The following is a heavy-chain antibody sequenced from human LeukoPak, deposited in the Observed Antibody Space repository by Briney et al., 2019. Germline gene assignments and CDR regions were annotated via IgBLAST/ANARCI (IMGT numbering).Heavy chain of an antibody. CDR3: ARRGYDSSGYYYVPRKYAFDI. CDR2: FFYSGST. D-gene: IGHD3-22*01. Sequence: SETLSLTCSVSGGSISSSSYHWGWIRQPPGKGLEWIGRFFYSGSTYYNPSLKSRVTISVDTSKNQFSLKLSSVTAADTAVYYCARRGYDSSGYYYVPRKYAFDIWGQGTMVTVSS. V-gene: IGHV4-39*07. CDR1: GGSISSSSYH. J-gene: IGHJ3*02.